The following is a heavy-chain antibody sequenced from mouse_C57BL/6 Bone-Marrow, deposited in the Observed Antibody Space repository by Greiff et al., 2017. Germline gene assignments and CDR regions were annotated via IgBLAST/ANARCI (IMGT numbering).Heavy chain of an antibody. CDR1: GYTFTNYW. Sequence: QVQLQQSGAELVRPGTSVKMSCKASGYTFTNYWIGWAKQRPGHGLEWIGDIYPGGGYTNYNEKFKGKATLTADKSSSTAYMQFSSLTSEDSAIYYCARNYGSSHWYFDVWGTGTTVTVSS. D-gene: IGHD1-1*01. J-gene: IGHJ1*03. CDR3: ARNYGSSHWYFDV. CDR2: IYPGGGYT. V-gene: IGHV1-63*01.